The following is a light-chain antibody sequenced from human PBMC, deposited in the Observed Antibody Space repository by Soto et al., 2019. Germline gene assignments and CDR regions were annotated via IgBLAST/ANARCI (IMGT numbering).Light chain of an antibody. CDR2: GAS. Sequence: PGERATLSCRASQSVSSNLAWYQQKLGQAPRLLIYGASNRATGIPERFSGSGSGTDFTLTISRLEPQDSAMYYCQQYVISVTFGQGTRLEIK. CDR3: QQYVISVT. CDR1: QSVSSN. V-gene: IGKV3-20*01. J-gene: IGKJ5*01.